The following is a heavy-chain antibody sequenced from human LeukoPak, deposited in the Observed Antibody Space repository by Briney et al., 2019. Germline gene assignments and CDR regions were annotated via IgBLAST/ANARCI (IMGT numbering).Heavy chain of an antibody. D-gene: IGHD4-17*01. CDR1: GGSFSGYY. CDR2: INHSGST. V-gene: IGHV4-34*01. Sequence: PSETLSLTCAVYGGSFSGYYWSWIRQPPGKGLEWIGEINHSGSTNYNPSLKSRVTISVDTSKNQFSLKLSSVTAADTAVYYCARGRGPNMTTVTTVDYWGQGTLVTVSS. CDR3: ARGRGPNMTTVTTVDY. J-gene: IGHJ4*02.